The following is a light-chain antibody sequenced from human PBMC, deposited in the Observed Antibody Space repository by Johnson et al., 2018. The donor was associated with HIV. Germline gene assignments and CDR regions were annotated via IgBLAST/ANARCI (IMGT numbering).Light chain of an antibody. V-gene: IGLV1-51*01. CDR3: GTWDNSLRAGV. J-gene: IGLJ1*01. CDR2: DNN. Sequence: QSVLTQPPSVSAATGQKVTISCSGSSSNIGNHYVSWYQQLPGTAPKLLIYDNNKRPSGIPDLFSGSKSGTSATLGITGLQTGDVAEYYCGTWDNSLRAGVCGTRTQVTVL. CDR1: SSNIGNHY.